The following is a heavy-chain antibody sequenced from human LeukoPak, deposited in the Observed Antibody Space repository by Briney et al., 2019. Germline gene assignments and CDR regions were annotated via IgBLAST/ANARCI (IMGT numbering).Heavy chain of an antibody. Sequence: SETLSLTCAVYGGSFSAYYWGWIRQPPGKGLEWIGEINHSGSTNYNPSLKSPVAISVDTSKNQFSLKLSSVTAADTAVYYCARRGVYYDSSGYHYYFDYWGQGTLVTVSS. D-gene: IGHD3-22*01. CDR1: GGSFSAYY. V-gene: IGHV4-34*01. CDR2: INHSGST. CDR3: ARRGVYYDSSGYHYYFDY. J-gene: IGHJ4*02.